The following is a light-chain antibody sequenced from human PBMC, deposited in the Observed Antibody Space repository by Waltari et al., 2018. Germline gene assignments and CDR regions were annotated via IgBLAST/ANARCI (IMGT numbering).Light chain of an antibody. CDR1: KLGDKY. V-gene: IGLV3-1*01. Sequence: SYELTQPPSVSVSPGQTASITCSGDKLGDKYACWYQQKPGASPVLVIYQTSRRPSGLPGRFSCYHSGNTATLTISGTQAMDEADYYCQAWDSSTYVVFGGGTKLTVL. J-gene: IGLJ2*01. CDR2: QTS. CDR3: QAWDSSTYVV.